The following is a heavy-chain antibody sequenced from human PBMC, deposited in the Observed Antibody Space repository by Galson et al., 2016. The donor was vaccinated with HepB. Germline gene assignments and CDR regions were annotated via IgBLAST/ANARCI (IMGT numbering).Heavy chain of an antibody. V-gene: IGHV3-33*01. CDR2: IWYDGSNK. CDR3: ARGWARSTYYYDNSGYDS. D-gene: IGHD3-22*01. Sequence: SLRLSCAASGLTFSNYGMHWVRQAPGKGLEWVAVIWYDGSNKYYADSVKGRFTISRDDAKSSLFLQMNSLRAEDTGVYYCARGWARSTYYYDNSGYDSWGQGTLVIVSS. J-gene: IGHJ4*02. CDR1: GLTFSNYG.